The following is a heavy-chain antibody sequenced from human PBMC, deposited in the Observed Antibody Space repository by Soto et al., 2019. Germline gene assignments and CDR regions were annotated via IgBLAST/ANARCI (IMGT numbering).Heavy chain of an antibody. D-gene: IGHD6-19*01. CDR1: GGSVNYY. Sequence: QVQLQESGPGLVKPSETLSLTCTVSGGSVNYYWSWIRQPPGKGLEWIGYIYYSGSTNYNPSLKSRVTISVDTSKNRISLKLSSVTAADTAVYYCARDQGIAVAVFDYWGQGTLVTVSS. CDR2: IYYSGST. V-gene: IGHV4-59*02. CDR3: ARDQGIAVAVFDY. J-gene: IGHJ4*02.